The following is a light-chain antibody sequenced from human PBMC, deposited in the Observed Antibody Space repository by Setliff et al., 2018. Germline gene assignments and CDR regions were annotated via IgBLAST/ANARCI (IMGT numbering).Light chain of an antibody. V-gene: IGLV2-14*03. Sequence: QSVLTQPASVSGSPGQSITISCTGTSSDVGGYNYVSWYQQHPGEAPKLMIYDVSNRPSGVSNRFSGSKSANTASLTISGLQAEDEADYYCSSYAGSSTLYVFGTGTKVTVL. J-gene: IGLJ1*01. CDR1: SSDVGGYNY. CDR2: DVS. CDR3: SSYAGSSTLYV.